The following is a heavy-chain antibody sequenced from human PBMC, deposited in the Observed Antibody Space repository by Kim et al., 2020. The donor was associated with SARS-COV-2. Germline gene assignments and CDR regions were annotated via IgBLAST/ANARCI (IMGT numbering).Heavy chain of an antibody. CDR3: ARGLAAAGFDAFDI. CDR1: GFTFSSYA. J-gene: IGHJ3*02. CDR2: ISYDGSNK. V-gene: IGHV3-30-3*01. D-gene: IGHD6-13*01. Sequence: GGSLRLSCAASGFTFSSYAMHGVRQAPGKGLEWVAVISYDGSNKYYADSVKGRFTISRDNSKNTLYLQMNSLRAEDTAVYYCARGLAAAGFDAFDIWGQG.